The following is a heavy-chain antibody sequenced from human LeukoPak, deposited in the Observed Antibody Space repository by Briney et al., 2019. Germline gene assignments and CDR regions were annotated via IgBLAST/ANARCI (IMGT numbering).Heavy chain of an antibody. J-gene: IGHJ6*03. CDR2: IWYGGSNK. Sequence: GGSLRLSCAASGFTFSSYGMHWVRQAPGKGLEWVAVIWYGGSNKYYADSVKGRFTISRDNSKNTLYLQMNSLRAEDTAVYYYAKGAKGYYYMDVWGKGTTVTVSS. V-gene: IGHV3-30*02. CDR3: AKGAKGYYYMDV. CDR1: GFTFSSYG.